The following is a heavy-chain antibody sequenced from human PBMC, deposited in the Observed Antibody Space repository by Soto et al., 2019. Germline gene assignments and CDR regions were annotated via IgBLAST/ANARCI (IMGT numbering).Heavy chain of an antibody. CDR3: AKVQGIGYSSSWSSYYYYGMDV. V-gene: IGHV3-23*01. D-gene: IGHD6-13*01. Sequence: GGSLILSCAASGFTFSSYAMSWVRPAPGKGLEWVSAISGSGGSTYYADSVKGRFTISRDNSKNTLYLQMNSLRAEDTAVYYCAKVQGIGYSSSWSSYYYYGMDVWGQGTTVTVSS. CDR1: GFTFSSYA. J-gene: IGHJ6*02. CDR2: ISGSGGST.